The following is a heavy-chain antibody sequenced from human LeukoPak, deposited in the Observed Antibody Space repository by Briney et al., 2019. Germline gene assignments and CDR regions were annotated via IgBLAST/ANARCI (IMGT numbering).Heavy chain of an antibody. D-gene: IGHD6-19*01. V-gene: IGHV4-39*07. Sequence: PSETLSLTCSVSGGSISSRSCYWGWIRQPPGKGLEWIGGIYYSGSTYYNPSLKSRVTISLGTSKSQFSLRLTSVTAADTAVYYCARVRQLIEAGTFDVWGQGTVVTVSS. CDR2: IYYSGST. CDR1: GGSISSRSCY. CDR3: ARVRQLIEAGTFDV. J-gene: IGHJ3*01.